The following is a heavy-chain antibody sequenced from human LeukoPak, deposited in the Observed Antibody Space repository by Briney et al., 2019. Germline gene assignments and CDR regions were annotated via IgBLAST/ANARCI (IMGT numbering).Heavy chain of an antibody. J-gene: IGHJ4*02. CDR3: ARHRGISTRDFEY. CDR2: ISSRSTDI. D-gene: IGHD3-16*01. V-gene: IGHV3-21*04. Sequence: GGSLRLSCAASGFTFNNYNMNWVRLAPGKGLEWVASISSRSTDIYYANSVEGRFTISRDNAKNSLHLQMNSLRAEDTAVYYCARHRGISTRDFEYWGQGTLVTVSS. CDR1: GFTFNNYN.